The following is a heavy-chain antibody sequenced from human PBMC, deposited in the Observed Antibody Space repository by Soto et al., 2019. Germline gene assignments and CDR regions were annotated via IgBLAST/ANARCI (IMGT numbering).Heavy chain of an antibody. CDR1: GGSISSSSYY. J-gene: IGHJ4*02. V-gene: IGHV4-39*01. Sequence: SETLSLTCPVSGGSISSSSYYWGWIRQPPGKGLEWIGSIYYSGSTYYNPSLKSRVTISVDTSKNQFSLKLSSVTAADTAVYYCARRGFTTLDYWGQGTLVTVSS. CDR2: IYYSGST. CDR3: ARRGFTTLDY. D-gene: IGHD3-3*01.